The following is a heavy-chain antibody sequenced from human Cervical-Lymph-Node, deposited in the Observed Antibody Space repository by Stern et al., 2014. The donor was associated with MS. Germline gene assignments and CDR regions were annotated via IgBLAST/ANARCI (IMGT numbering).Heavy chain of an antibody. J-gene: IGHJ4*02. CDR2: IKQDGSAR. CDR1: GFTFSSYW. V-gene: IGHV3-7*01. Sequence: VESGGSLRLSCAASGFTFSSYWMASVRQAPGKGPEWVANIKQDGSAREYVDSVKGRFTIFRDNAKNSLYLQMNSLRAEDTAVYYCARDDVGSLDYWGQGTLVTVSS. CDR3: ARDDVGSLDY.